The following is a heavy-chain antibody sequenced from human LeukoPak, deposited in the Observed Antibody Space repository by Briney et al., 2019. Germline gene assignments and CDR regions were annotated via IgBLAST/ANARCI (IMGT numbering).Heavy chain of an antibody. D-gene: IGHD6-19*01. Sequence: ASVKVSCKASGYTFSSYYMHWVRQAPGQGLEWMGIISPSGDYTRYAQKLQGRVSMTLDTSTSKVYMELNSLESEDTAMYYCARDNSGWSVDYWGQGTLVTVTS. V-gene: IGHV1-46*04. CDR2: ISPSGDYT. J-gene: IGHJ4*02. CDR1: GYTFSSYY. CDR3: ARDNSGWSVDY.